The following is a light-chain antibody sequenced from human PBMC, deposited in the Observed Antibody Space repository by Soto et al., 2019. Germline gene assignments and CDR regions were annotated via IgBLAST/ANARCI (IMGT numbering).Light chain of an antibody. J-gene: IGKJ1*01. V-gene: IGKV1-9*01. CDR3: QQYKDWPTT. CDR2: AAS. CDR1: QGIGSY. Sequence: IQLTQSPSSLSASLGDRVTITCRASQGIGSYLAWYQQKPGEAPKLLIFAASTLQSGVPSRFSGSGSGTEFTLTITSLQSEDFGVYFCQQYKDWPTTFGQGTKVDIK.